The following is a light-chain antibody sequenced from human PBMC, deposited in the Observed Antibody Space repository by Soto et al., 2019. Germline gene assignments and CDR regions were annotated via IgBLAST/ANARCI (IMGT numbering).Light chain of an antibody. CDR3: QQSYRWPWT. J-gene: IGKJ1*01. Sequence: VMTQSPATLSASVGDTVTLSCRASQSVCGDLAWYQQRPGQAPRLLIYRASLRAGGVSARFSGSGSGTDFTLTISGLRSEDVAPYYCQQSYRWPWTFGQGTKVDIK. CDR1: QSVCGD. V-gene: IGKV3-15*01. CDR2: RAS.